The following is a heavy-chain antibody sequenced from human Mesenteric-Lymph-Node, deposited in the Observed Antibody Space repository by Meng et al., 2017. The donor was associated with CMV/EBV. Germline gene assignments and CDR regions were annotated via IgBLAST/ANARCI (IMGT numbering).Heavy chain of an antibody. J-gene: IGHJ4*02. CDR2: IWYDGSNK. D-gene: IGHD2-2*01. Sequence: GESLKISCAASGFTFSSYGLHWVRQAPGKGLEWVAVIWYDGSNKYYADSVKGRFTISRDNSKNTLYLQMNSLRAEDTAVYYCARAPRGYCSSTSCYPYWGQGTLVTVSS. CDR3: ARAPRGYCSSTSCYPY. V-gene: IGHV3-33*01. CDR1: GFTFSSYG.